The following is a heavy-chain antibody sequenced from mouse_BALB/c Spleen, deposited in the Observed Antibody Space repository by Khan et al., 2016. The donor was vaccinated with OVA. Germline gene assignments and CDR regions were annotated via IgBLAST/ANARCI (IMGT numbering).Heavy chain of an antibody. D-gene: IGHD1-1*01. J-gene: IGHJ3*01. Sequence: EVQLQESGPGLVKPSQTLSLTCSVTGDSITSGYWNWIRKFPGNKLDYMGYIRYSGNTYYNPSLKSRISITRYTSKNQYYLQLNSVTTEDTATYYCACELRGFAYWGQGTLVTVSS. CDR2: IRYSGNT. CDR1: GDSITSGY. CDR3: ACELRGFAY. V-gene: IGHV3-8*02.